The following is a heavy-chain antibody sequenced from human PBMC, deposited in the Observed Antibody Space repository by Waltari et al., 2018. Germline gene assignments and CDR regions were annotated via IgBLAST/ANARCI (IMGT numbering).Heavy chain of an antibody. CDR2: INHSGST. V-gene: IGHV4-34*01. D-gene: IGHD6-13*01. Sequence: QVQLQQWGAGLLKPSETLSLTCAVYGGSFSGYYWSWIRQPPGKGLEWIGEINHSGSTNYNPSLKSRVTISVDTSKNQFSLKLSSVTAADTAVYYCAREGRQQLVRRFDPWGQGTLVTVSS. CDR1: GGSFSGYY. J-gene: IGHJ5*02. CDR3: AREGRQQLVRRFDP.